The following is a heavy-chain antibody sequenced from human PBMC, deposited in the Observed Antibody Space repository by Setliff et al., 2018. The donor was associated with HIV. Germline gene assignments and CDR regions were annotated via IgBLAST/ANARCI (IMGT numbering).Heavy chain of an antibody. V-gene: IGHV3-66*01. J-gene: IGHJ4*01. CDR2: IYTSGRT. D-gene: IGHD3-22*01. Sequence: PGGSLRLSCAASGFTVSSNYVSWVRQAPGKGLEWVSLIYTSGRTNYADSVKGRFTISRDNAKNSLYLQMNSLRAEDTAVYYCARVYDSSGYSLSIPGYWGQGTLVTVSS. CDR3: ARVYDSSGYSLSIPGY. CDR1: GFTVSSNY.